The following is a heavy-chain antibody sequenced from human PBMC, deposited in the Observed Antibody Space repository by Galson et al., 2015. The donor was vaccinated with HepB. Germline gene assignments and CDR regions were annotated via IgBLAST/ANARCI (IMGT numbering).Heavy chain of an antibody. Sequence: SLRLACAASGFTFSIYAMSWVRQAPGKGLEWVSAISGSGGSTYYADSMKGRFTISRDNSKNTLYLQMNSLRAEDTAVYYCAKSVVVVVAAYPFNWFDPWGQGTLVTVSS. V-gene: IGHV3-23*01. CDR3: AKSVVVVVAAYPFNWFDP. CDR1: GFTFSIYA. CDR2: ISGSGGST. J-gene: IGHJ5*02. D-gene: IGHD2-15*01.